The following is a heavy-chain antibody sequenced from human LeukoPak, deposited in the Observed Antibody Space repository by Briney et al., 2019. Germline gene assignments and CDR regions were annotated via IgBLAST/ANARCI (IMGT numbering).Heavy chain of an antibody. CDR3: AKGNGPRYCSSTSCYSYFDY. CDR1: GFTFDDYA. V-gene: IGHV3-9*01. J-gene: IGHJ4*02. Sequence: GRSLRLSCAASGFTFDDYAMHWGRQAPGKGLEWVSGISWNRGSIGYADSVKGRFTISRDNAKNSLYLQMNSVRAEDTALYYCAKGNGPRYCSSTSCYSYFDYWGQGTLVTVSS. CDR2: ISWNRGSI. D-gene: IGHD2-2*01.